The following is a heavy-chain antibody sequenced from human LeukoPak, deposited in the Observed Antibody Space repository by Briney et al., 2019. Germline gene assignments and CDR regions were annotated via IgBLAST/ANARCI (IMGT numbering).Heavy chain of an antibody. Sequence: GESLRLSCVASGFTFSTYSMNWVRQAPGKGLEWVSYISSGSSPIYYADSLKGRFTISRDNAKNSLFLQMNSLRAEDTAVYYCAREPSGVLGLDCWGQGTLVTVSS. D-gene: IGHD3-10*01. V-gene: IGHV3-48*01. J-gene: IGHJ4*02. CDR2: ISSGSSPI. CDR1: GFTFSTYS. CDR3: AREPSGVLGLDC.